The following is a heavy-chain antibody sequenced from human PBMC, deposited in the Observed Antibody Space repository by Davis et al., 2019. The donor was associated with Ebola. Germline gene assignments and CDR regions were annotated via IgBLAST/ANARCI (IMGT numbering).Heavy chain of an antibody. CDR3: AGDRGGYSSGWPNWFDP. D-gene: IGHD6-19*01. CDR2: ISSSSSYI. V-gene: IGHV3-21*01. CDR1: GFTFSSYS. Sequence: GESLKISCAASGFTFSSYSMNWVRQAPGKGLEWVSSISSSSSYIYYADSVKGRFTISRDNAKNSLYLQMNSLRAEDTAVYYCAGDRGGYSSGWPNWFDPWGQGTLVTVSS. J-gene: IGHJ5*02.